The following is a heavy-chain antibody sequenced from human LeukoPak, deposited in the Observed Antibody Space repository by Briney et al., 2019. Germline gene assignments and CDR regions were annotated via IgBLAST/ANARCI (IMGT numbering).Heavy chain of an antibody. CDR3: AKDPTNTMIVVVFFDY. Sequence: GGSLRLXCAASGFTFSSYAMSWVRQAPGKGLEWVSAISGSGGSTYYADSVKGRFTISRDNSKNTLYLQMNSLRAEDTAVYYCAKDPTNTMIVVVFFDYWGQGTLVTVSS. CDR1: GFTFSSYA. D-gene: IGHD3-22*01. J-gene: IGHJ4*02. V-gene: IGHV3-23*01. CDR2: ISGSGGST.